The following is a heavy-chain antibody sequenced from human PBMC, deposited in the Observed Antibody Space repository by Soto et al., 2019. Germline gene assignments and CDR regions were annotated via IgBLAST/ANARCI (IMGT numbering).Heavy chain of an antibody. CDR3: AKKVNSGSGSQYFDY. J-gene: IGHJ4*02. V-gene: IGHV3-30-3*02. D-gene: IGHD3-10*01. CDR1: GFTFSSYA. CDR2: ISYDGSNK. Sequence: GGSLRLSCAASGFTFSSYAMHWVRQAPGKGLEWVAVISYDGSNKYYADSVKGRFTISRDNSKNTLFLQMNSLRAEDTAIYYCAKKVNSGSGSQYFDYFGQGTLVIVSS.